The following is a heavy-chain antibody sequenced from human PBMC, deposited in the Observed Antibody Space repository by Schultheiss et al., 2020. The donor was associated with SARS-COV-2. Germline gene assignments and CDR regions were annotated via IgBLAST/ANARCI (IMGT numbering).Heavy chain of an antibody. V-gene: IGHV3-23*01. CDR3: ARWNTAITIFGVVTRYGMDV. Sequence: GGSLRLSCAASGFTFSSYAMSWVRQAPGKGLEWVSAISGSGSNTYYADPVKGRFTISRDNSKSTLYLQMNGLRAEDTAVYYCARWNTAITIFGVVTRYGMDVWGQGTTVTVSS. CDR2: ISGSGSNT. J-gene: IGHJ6*02. D-gene: IGHD3-3*01. CDR1: GFTFSSYA.